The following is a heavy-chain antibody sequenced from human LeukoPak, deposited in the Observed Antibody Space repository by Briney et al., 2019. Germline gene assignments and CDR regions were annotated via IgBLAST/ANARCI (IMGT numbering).Heavy chain of an antibody. V-gene: IGHV5-51*01. Sequence: GESLKISCKASGYTFSTYWIAWVRQMPGEGLEWMGIIYPSDSETRYSPSFQGQVTISVDKSISTAYLQWRSLKASDTAMYYCARRRAASTIYHYSMDFWGHGTTVIASS. D-gene: IGHD5/OR15-5a*01. CDR1: GYTFSTYW. CDR3: ARRRAASTIYHYSMDF. CDR2: IYPSDSET. J-gene: IGHJ6*02.